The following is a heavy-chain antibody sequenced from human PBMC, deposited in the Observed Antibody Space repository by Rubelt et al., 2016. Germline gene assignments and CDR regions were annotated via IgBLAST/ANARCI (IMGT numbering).Heavy chain of an antibody. CDR3: ATSVGYRYGS. CDR2: IRQDGNEK. Sequence: RGVRQPPGKGLEWVTNIRQDGNEKHYVDSVKGRFTVSRDNAKNLLFLQMNSLRVEDTAGYYCATSVGYRYGSWGQGALVTVSS. D-gene: IGHD5-18*01. J-gene: IGHJ5*02. V-gene: IGHV3-7*01.